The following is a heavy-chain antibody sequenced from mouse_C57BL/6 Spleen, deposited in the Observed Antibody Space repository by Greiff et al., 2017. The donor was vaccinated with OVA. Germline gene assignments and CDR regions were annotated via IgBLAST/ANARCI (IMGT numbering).Heavy chain of an antibody. V-gene: IGHV5-4*01. CDR3: ARDYYGNYGGYFDV. D-gene: IGHD2-1*01. J-gene: IGHJ1*03. CDR1: GFTFSSYA. CDR2: ISDGGSYT. Sequence: EVQGVESGGGLVKPGGSLKLSCAASGFTFSSYAMSWVRQTPEKRLEWVATISDGGSYTYYPDNVKGRFTISRDNAKNNLYLQMSHLKSEDTAMYYCARDYYGNYGGYFDVWGTGTTVTVSS.